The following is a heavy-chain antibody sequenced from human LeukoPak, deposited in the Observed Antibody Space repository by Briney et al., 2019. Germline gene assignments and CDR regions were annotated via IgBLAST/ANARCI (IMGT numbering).Heavy chain of an antibody. CDR3: ARVVEQAGYSYGDDAFDI. CDR2: IYYSGST. CDR1: GGSISSGDYY. D-gene: IGHD5-18*01. Sequence: SQTLSLTCTVSGGSISSGDYYWSWIRQPPGKGLEWIGYIYYSGSTYYNPSLKSRVTIPVDTSKNQFSLKLSSVTAADTAVYYCARVVEQAGYSYGDDAFDIWGQGTMVTVSS. V-gene: IGHV4-30-4*01. J-gene: IGHJ3*02.